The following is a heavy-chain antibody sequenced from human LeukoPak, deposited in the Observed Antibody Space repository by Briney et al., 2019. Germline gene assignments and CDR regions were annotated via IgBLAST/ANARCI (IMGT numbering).Heavy chain of an antibody. V-gene: IGHV4-59*01. D-gene: IGHD6-19*01. CDR1: GGSISSYY. J-gene: IGHJ4*02. CDR3: ARGGQWLIPTDY. Sequence: PSETLSLTCTVSGGSISSYYWSWIRQPPGKGLEWIGYIYYSGSTNYNPSLKSRVTISVDTSKNQFSLKLSSVTAADTAVYYCARGGQWLIPTDYWGQATLVTVSS. CDR2: IYYSGST.